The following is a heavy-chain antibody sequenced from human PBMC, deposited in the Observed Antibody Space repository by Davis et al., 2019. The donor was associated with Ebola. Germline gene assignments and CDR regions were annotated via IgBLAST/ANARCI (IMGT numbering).Heavy chain of an antibody. J-gene: IGHJ4*02. V-gene: IGHV3-9*01. Sequence: PGGSLRLSCSASGFTFHEHAMHWVRQVPGQGLEWVSGFMWAGSKIGYADSVKGRFTISRDSAKNCLYLQMDSLRTEDTALYYCGKDITPGGLDSWGQGTLVTVSS. D-gene: IGHD2-15*01. CDR2: FMWAGSKI. CDR3: GKDITPGGLDS. CDR1: GFTFHEHA.